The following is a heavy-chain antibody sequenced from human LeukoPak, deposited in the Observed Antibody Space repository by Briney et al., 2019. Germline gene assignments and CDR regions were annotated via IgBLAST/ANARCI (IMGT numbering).Heavy chain of an antibody. J-gene: IGHJ3*02. CDR2: IYPPDSDT. CDR1: GYSFTNFW. V-gene: IGHV5-51*01. CDR3: ARRINWCDAFDI. D-gene: IGHD2-15*01. Sequence: GESLKISCKGSGYSFTNFWIAWVRQMPGRGLEWLGIIYPPDSDTRYSPSFQGQVTISVDKSISTAYLQWSSLKASDTAMYYGARRINWCDAFDIRGQGTMVTVSS.